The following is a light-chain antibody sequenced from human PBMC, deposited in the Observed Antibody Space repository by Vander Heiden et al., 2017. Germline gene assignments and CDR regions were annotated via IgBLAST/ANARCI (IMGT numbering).Light chain of an antibody. CDR3: QQYNTWHPIT. CDR2: AAS. J-gene: IGKJ5*01. V-gene: IGKV3-15*01. CDR1: RSVSSS. Sequence: EIVMTQSPATLSVSPGERATLSCRASRSVSSSLAWYQQKPGQAPRLLIYAASTRATGIPARFTGTGYRTEFTLTISSLQTEDFALYSCQQYNTWHPITFGQGTRLEIK.